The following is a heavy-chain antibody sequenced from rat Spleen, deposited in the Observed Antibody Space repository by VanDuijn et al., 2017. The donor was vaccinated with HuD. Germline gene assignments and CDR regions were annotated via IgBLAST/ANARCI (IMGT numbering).Heavy chain of an antibody. Sequence: EVQLVESGGGLVQPGWSRKLSCAASGFTFSSYGMHWIRQAPKKGLEWVATISYDGRHTYYRDSVKGRFTIYRDNAKSTLYLQMDSLRSEDTATYYCARRGYTTDYYYVPFDDWGQGVMVTVSS. D-gene: IGHD1-6*01. CDR1: GFTFSSYG. CDR3: ARRGYTTDYYYVPFDD. J-gene: IGHJ2*01. V-gene: IGHV5-19*01. CDR2: ISYDGRHT.